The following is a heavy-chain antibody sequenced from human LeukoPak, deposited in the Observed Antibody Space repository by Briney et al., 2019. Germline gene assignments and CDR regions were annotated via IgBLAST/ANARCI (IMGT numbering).Heavy chain of an antibody. V-gene: IGHV1-2*02. CDR3: ARGYSGYLNPYYYMDV. J-gene: IGHJ6*03. CDR1: GYTFTGYY. D-gene: IGHD5-12*01. CDR2: INPNSGGT. Sequence: ASVKVSCQPSGYTFTGYYMHWVRQAPGQGREWMGWINPNSGGTNYAQKFQGRVTMNRDTSISTAYMELSRLRSDDTAVYYCARGYSGYLNPYYYMDVWGEETTVTVS.